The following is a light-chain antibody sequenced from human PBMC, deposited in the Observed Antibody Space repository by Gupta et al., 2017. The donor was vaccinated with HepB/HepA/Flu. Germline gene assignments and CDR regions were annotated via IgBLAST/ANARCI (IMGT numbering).Light chain of an antibody. CDR3: QQSDRTPFT. CDR1: QTINNF. J-gene: IGKJ3*01. Sequence: DIQMTQSPSSLSASVGDRVTITCRASQTINNFLNWFQQKPGKAPNLLIYETSNLESGVSSRFSGTGSGTDFTLTINSLQPEDFATYYCQQSDRTPFTFGHGTKVEI. CDR2: ETS. V-gene: IGKV1-39*01.